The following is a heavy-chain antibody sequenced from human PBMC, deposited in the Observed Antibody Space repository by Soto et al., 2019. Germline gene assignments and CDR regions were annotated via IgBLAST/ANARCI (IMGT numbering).Heavy chain of an antibody. Sequence: QVQLVESGGGVVQPGRSLRLSCAASGFTFSSYAMHWVRQAPGKGLEWVAVISYDGSNKYYADSVKGRFTISRDNSKNTLYLQMNSLRAEDTAVYYCARGITDGYFDLWGRGTLVTVSS. J-gene: IGHJ2*01. CDR1: GFTFSSYA. CDR2: ISYDGSNK. CDR3: ARGITDGYFDL. V-gene: IGHV3-30-3*01.